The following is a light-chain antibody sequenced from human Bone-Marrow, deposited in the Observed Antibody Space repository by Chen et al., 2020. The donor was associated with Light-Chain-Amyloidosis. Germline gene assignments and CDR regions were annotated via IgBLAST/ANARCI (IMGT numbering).Light chain of an antibody. CDR1: NIGSTS. CDR3: QVWVRSSDPPV. CDR2: DDT. V-gene: IGLV3-21*02. J-gene: IGLJ3*02. Sequence: SYVLTQPSSVSVAPGQTARIACGGNNIGSTSVHWYQQTPGQAPLLVVYDDTDRPSGIPERLCGTNWGTATTTISSRVDAEDAADYYRQVWVRSSDPPVFGGGTKLTVL.